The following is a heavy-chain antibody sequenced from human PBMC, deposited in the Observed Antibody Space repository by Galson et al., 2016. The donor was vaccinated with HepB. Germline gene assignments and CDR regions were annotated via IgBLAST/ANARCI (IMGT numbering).Heavy chain of an antibody. CDR1: GYTFDSYW. J-gene: IGHJ6*01. CDR3: ARHNGDYANFGDYFYGMDV. Sequence: QSGAEVKKAGESLTISCKGSGYTFDSYWIGWVRQMPGKGLEWMGIIFPRDSETKYSPSFQGHVIISVDESINTAYLQWAGLEASDAAMYYCARHNGDYANFGDYFYGMDVWGQGTTVIVSS. CDR2: IFPRDSET. D-gene: IGHD4-17*01. V-gene: IGHV5-51*01.